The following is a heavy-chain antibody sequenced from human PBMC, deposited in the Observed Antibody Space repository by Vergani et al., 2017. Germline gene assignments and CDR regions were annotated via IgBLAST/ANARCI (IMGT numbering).Heavy chain of an antibody. D-gene: IGHD2-2*01. CDR1: GGSISSSSYY. CDR2: IYYSGST. V-gene: IGHV4-39*01. J-gene: IGHJ5*02. CDR3: ARHGDIVVVPAADANWFDP. Sequence: QLQLQESGPGLVKPSETLSLTCTVSGGSISSSSYYWGWIRQPPGKVLEWIGSIYYSGSTYYNPSLKSRVTISVDTSKNQFSLKLSSVTAADTAVYYCARHGDIVVVPAADANWFDPWGQGTLVTVSS.